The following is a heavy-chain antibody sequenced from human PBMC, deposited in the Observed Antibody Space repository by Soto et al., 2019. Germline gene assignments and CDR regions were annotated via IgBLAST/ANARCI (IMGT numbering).Heavy chain of an antibody. J-gene: IGHJ6*02. CDR1: GFTFSSYS. CDR2: ISSSSSYI. Sequence: GGSLRLSCAASGFTFSSYSMNWVRQSPGKGLEWVSSISSSSSYIYYADSVKGRFTISRDNAKNSLYLQMNSLRAEDTAVYYCARGADYYYYGMDVWGQGTTVTVSS. CDR3: ARGADYYYYGMDV. V-gene: IGHV3-21*01.